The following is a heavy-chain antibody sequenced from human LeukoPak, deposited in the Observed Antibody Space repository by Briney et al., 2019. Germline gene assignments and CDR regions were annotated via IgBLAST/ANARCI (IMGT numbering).Heavy chain of an antibody. CDR2: ISSTGNYI. CDR1: GLIFSNFN. J-gene: IGHJ4*02. V-gene: IGHV3-21*01. D-gene: IGHD6-13*01. CDR3: ARVSAGPV. Sequence: PGGSLRVSCVGSGLIFSNFNMNWVRQAPGKGLEWVSSISSTGNYIHYADSVKGRFTISRDNAQKSLYLQMNSLRVEDSAVYYCARVSAGPVWGQGTVVTVSS.